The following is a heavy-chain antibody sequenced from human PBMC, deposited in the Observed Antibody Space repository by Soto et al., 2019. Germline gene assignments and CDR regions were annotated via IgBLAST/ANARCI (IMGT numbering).Heavy chain of an antibody. CDR3: AKDKGPTRDYYGSGSYGVGY. V-gene: IGHV3-30*18. Sequence: GGSLRLSCAASGFTFSSYGMHWVRQAPGKGLEWVAVISYDGSNKYYADSVKGRFTISRDNSKNTLYLQMNSLRAEDTAVYYCAKDKGPTRDYYGSGSYGVGYWGQGTLVTVSS. D-gene: IGHD3-10*01. CDR2: ISYDGSNK. CDR1: GFTFSSYG. J-gene: IGHJ4*02.